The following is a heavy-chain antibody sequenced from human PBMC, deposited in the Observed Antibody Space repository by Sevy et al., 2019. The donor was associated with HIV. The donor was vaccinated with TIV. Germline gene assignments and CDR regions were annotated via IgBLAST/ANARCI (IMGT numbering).Heavy chain of an antibody. Sequence: ASVKVSCKASGYTFTGYYIHWIRQAPGQELESMGRINPNSGGTNYAQKFQGRVTMTRETSISTVYMELTRLTSDDTAVYYCARVPPLIHDGQNYWGQGTLVTVSS. CDR3: ARVPPLIHDGQNY. CDR1: GYTFTGYY. CDR2: INPNSGGT. D-gene: IGHD1-1*01. J-gene: IGHJ4*02. V-gene: IGHV1-2*06.